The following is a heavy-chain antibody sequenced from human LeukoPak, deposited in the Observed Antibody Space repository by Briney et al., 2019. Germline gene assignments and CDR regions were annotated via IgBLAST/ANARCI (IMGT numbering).Heavy chain of an antibody. Sequence: SETLSLTCTVSGGSISSSSYYWGWIRQPPGKGLEWIGSIYYSGSTYYNPSLKSRVTISVDMSKNQFSLKLSSVTAADTAVYYCARDLPHLGRYYYGMDVWGQGTTVTVSS. J-gene: IGHJ6*02. V-gene: IGHV4-39*07. CDR1: GGSISSSSYY. D-gene: IGHD1-26*01. CDR3: ARDLPHLGRYYYGMDV. CDR2: IYYSGST.